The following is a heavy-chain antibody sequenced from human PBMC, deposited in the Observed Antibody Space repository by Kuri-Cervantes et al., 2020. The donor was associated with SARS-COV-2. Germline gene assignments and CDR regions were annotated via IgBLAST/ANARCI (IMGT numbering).Heavy chain of an antibody. CDR1: GLSLNSNGVC. V-gene: IGHV2-70*11. D-gene: IGHD6-19*01. CDR3: ARIIREWLSLYYYYMDV. J-gene: IGHJ6*03. Sequence: SGPTLVKPTQTLTLTCTFSGLSLNSNGVCVSWIRQPPGRALEWLARIDWDDDTYYSTSLKTRLSISKDTSKNEVVLTMTNMDPVDTATYYCARIIREWLSLYYYYMDVWGKGTTVTVSS. CDR2: IDWDDDT.